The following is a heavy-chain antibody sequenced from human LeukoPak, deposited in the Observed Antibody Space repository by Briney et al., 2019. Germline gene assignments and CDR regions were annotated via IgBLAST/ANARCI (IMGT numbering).Heavy chain of an antibody. J-gene: IGHJ4*02. CDR3: ARGFGSSGDFDY. D-gene: IGHD3-22*01. CDR2: ISYSGNT. Sequence: PSETLSLTCTVSGGFISSDYWSWIRQPPGKGLEWIGYISYSGNTNYNPSLKSRVTISVDTSENQFSLKLSSVTAADTAVYYCARGFGSSGDFDYWGQGTLVTVSS. CDR1: GGFISSDY. V-gene: IGHV4-59*01.